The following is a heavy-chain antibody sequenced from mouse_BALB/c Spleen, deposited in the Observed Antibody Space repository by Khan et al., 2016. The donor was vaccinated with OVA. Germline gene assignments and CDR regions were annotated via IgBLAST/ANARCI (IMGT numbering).Heavy chain of an antibody. Sequence: EVQLKQSGTVLARPGASVKMSCKASGYTFTTYWMHWVNQRPGQGLEWIGDIYPGNTDPNYTQKFKGKAKLSAVTSTSTAYMELSSLTNEDSAVYDCTRRNWDVAWFAYWGQGTLVTVSA. D-gene: IGHD4-1*01. CDR3: TRRNWDVAWFAY. CDR2: IYPGNTDP. V-gene: IGHV1-5*01. CDR1: GYTFTTYW. J-gene: IGHJ3*01.